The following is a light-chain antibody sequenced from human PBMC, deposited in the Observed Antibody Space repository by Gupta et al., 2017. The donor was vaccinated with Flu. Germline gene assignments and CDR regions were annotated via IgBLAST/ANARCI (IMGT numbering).Light chain of an antibody. Sequence: QSVLTQPPSASGTPGQRVAISCSGSNSNIGSNSVNWYQQFPGRAPKLLIHSDDQRPSGVPDRFSGSKSASSASLAISGLQSEDEADYYCAVWDDILDGLLFGGGTKLTVL. CDR1: NSNIGSNS. CDR3: AVWDDILDGLL. CDR2: SDD. J-gene: IGLJ2*01. V-gene: IGLV1-44*01.